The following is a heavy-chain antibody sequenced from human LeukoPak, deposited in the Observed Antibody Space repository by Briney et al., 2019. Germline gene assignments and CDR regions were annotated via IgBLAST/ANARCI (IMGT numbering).Heavy chain of an antibody. D-gene: IGHD3-10*01. CDR3: AKPLLRDVWFGES. J-gene: IGHJ4*02. CDR1: GFTVSSNS. Sequence: GGSLRLSCTVSGFTVSSNSMSWVRQAPGKGLEWVSFIYSDNTHYSDSVKGRFTISRDNSKNTVYLQMNTLRTEDTAVYYCAKPLLRDVWFGESWGQGTLVTVSS. CDR2: IYSDNT. V-gene: IGHV3-66*03.